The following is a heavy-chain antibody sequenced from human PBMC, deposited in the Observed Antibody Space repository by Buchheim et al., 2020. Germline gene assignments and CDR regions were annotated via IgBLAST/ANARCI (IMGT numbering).Heavy chain of an antibody. CDR2: ISGSGGST. J-gene: IGHJ6*02. CDR3: AKSWGTSYNNHYYYYGMDV. CDR1: GFTFSSYA. V-gene: IGHV3-23*01. D-gene: IGHD2-2*01. Sequence: EVQLLESGGGLVQPGGSLRLSCAAAGFTFSSYAMSWVRQAPGKGLEWVSAISGSGGSTYYADSVKGRFTISRDNSKNTLYLQMNSLRAEDTAVYYCAKSWGTSYNNHYYYYGMDVWGQGTT.